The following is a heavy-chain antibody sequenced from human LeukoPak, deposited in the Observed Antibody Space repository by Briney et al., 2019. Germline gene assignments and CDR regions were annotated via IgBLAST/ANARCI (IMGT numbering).Heavy chain of an antibody. J-gene: IGHJ4*02. V-gene: IGHV1-69*04. Sequence: ASVKVSCKASGGTFISYAISWVRQAPGQGLEWMGRIIPILGIANYAQKFQGRVTITADKSTSTAYMELSSLRSEDTAVYYCARTERDYYFDYWGQGTLVTVSS. D-gene: IGHD5-24*01. CDR2: IIPILGIA. CDR3: ARTERDYYFDY. CDR1: GGTFISYA.